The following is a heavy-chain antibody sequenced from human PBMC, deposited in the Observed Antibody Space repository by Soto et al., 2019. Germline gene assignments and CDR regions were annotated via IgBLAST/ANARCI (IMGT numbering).Heavy chain of an antibody. CDR2: ISSNGGST. CDR1: GFSFSSYA. V-gene: IGHV3-64*01. J-gene: IGHJ3*02. D-gene: IGHD6-13*01. CDR3: ARGPYSSSYDAFDI. Sequence: DVQLVESGGGLVQPGGSLRLSCAASGFSFSSYAMHWVRQAPGKGLEYVSSISSNGGSTYYANSVKGRVTISRDNSKNTLYLQMGGLRAEDMAVYYCARGPYSSSYDAFDIWGQGTMVTVSS.